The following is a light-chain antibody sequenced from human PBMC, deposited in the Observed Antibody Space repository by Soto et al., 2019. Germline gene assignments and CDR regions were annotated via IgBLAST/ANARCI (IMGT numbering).Light chain of an antibody. J-gene: IGKJ4*01. CDR2: DAS. Sequence: DSQMTQAPSTLSGSVGEIVTITFRCSQTISSWLAWYQQKPGKAPKLLIYDASSLESGVPSRFSGSGSGTEFTLTISSLQPDDFATYYCQQYNSYSPLTFGGGTKVDIK. V-gene: IGKV1-5*01. CDR1: QTISSW. CDR3: QQYNSYSPLT.